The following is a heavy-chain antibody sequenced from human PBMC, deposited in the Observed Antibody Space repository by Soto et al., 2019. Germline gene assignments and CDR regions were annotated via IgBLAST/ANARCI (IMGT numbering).Heavy chain of an antibody. CDR1: GGTFSSYA. D-gene: IGHD3-16*02. CDR3: ASLIDLGPYYYYYGMDV. V-gene: IGHV1-69*01. Sequence: QVQVVQSGAEVKKPGSSVKVSCKASGGTFSSYAISWVRQAPGQGLEWMGGIIPIFGTANYAQKFQGRVTITADESTSTAYMELSSLRSEDTAVYYCASLIDLGPYYYYYGMDVWGQGTTVTVSS. J-gene: IGHJ6*02. CDR2: IIPIFGTA.